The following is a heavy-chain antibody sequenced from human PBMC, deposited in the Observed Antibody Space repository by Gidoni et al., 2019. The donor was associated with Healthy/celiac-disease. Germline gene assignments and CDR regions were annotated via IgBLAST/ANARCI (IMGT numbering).Heavy chain of an antibody. CDR2: IWYDGSNK. CDR1: GFTFSSYG. D-gene: IGHD6-19*01. V-gene: IGHV3-33*01. Sequence: QVQLVESGGGVVQPGRSLRLSCAASGFTFSSYGMHWVRQAPGKGLEWVAVIWYDGSNKYYADSVKGRFTISRDNSKNTLYLQMNSLRAEDTAVYYCARDPGYSSGWLFDYWGQGTLVTVSS. CDR3: ARDPGYSSGWLFDY. J-gene: IGHJ4*02.